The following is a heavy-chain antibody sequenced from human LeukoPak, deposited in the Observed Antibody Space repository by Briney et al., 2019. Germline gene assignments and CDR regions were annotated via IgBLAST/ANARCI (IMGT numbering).Heavy chain of an antibody. CDR3: TKELHVAVAVADYYYFYMDV. CDR2: NGGGNTT. D-gene: IGHD6-19*01. CDR1: GFAFSSFA. V-gene: IGHV3-23*01. J-gene: IGHJ6*03. Sequence: SGGSLRLSCAASGFAFSSFAMGWVRQSPGNGLEWLSNGGGNTTFNADSLKGRFTISRDNSKNTLYLHMDSLRPDDTAIYYCTKELHVAVAVADYYYFYMDVWGRGTAVTVS.